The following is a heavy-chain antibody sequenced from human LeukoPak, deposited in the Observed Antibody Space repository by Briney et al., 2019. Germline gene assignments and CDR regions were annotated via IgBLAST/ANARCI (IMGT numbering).Heavy chain of an antibody. V-gene: IGHV3-9*01. Sequence: GGSLRLSCAVSGFTVRSYWMSWVRQAPGKGLEWVSGISWNSGSIGYADSVKGRFTISRDNAKNSLYLQMNSLRAEDTALYYCARGCGGGSCYSGFDPWGQGTLVTVSS. D-gene: IGHD2-15*01. CDR3: ARGCGGGSCYSGFDP. CDR2: ISWNSGSI. CDR1: GFTVRSYW. J-gene: IGHJ5*02.